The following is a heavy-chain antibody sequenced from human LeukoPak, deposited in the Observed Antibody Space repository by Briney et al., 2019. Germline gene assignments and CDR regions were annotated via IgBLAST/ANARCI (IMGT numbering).Heavy chain of an antibody. CDR2: ASHSGGT. V-gene: IGHV4-61*01. Sequence: PSETLSLTCSASGGSVSSSSYYWSWLRQSPGKGLEWVGFASHSGGTYYSTPLKRRVPISVAPSKNQFSLELSSVTAADTAVYYCTRDRGYCGSDSCYHFDYWGQGTLVTVSS. D-gene: IGHD2-2*01. J-gene: IGHJ4*02. CDR1: GGSVSSSSYY. CDR3: TRDRGYCGSDSCYHFDY.